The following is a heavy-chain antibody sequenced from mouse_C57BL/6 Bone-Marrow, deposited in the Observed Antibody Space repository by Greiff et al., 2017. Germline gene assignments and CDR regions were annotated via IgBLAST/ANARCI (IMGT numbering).Heavy chain of an antibody. CDR2: INPNNGGT. CDR1: GYTFTDYN. D-gene: IGHD1-1*01. J-gene: IGHJ3*01. Sequence: DVQLVESGPELVKPGASVKMSCKASGYTFTDYNMHWVKQSHGKSLEWIGYINPNNGGTSYNQKFKGKATLTVNKSSSTAYMELRSLTSEDSAVYYCARDYGSSPWFAYWGQGTLVTVSA. CDR3: ARDYGSSPWFAY. V-gene: IGHV1-22*01.